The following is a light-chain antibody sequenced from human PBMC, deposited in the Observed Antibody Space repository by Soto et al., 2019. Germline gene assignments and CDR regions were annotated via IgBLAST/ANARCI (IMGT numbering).Light chain of an antibody. Sequence: EILLTQSSCTLSLSPGESATLSCRASQSISSTYLACYHQKPGQAPRLLINGASSRDTGIPERFSGSGSGTDFTLTISRLEPEDFAVYYCQQYGNSPMYTFGQGTKLEIK. CDR2: GAS. J-gene: IGKJ2*01. CDR1: QSISSTY. CDR3: QQYGNSPMYT. V-gene: IGKV3-20*01.